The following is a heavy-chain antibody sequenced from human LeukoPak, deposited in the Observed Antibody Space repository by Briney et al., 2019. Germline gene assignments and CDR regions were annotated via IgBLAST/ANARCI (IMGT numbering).Heavy chain of an antibody. CDR2: INPSGGST. J-gene: IGHJ4*02. CDR1: GYTFTSYY. D-gene: IGHD6-13*01. V-gene: IGHV1-46*01. CDR3: ARGGLAAAAPSEGDY. Sequence: ASVKVSCKASGYTFTSYYMHWVRQAPGQGLEWMGIINPSGGSTSYAQKFQGRVTMTRDTSTSTVYMELSSLRSEDTAVYYCARGGLAAAAPSEGDYRGQGTLVTVSS.